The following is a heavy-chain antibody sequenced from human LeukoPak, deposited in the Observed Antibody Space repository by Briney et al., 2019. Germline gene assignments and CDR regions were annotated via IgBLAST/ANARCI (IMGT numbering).Heavy chain of an antibody. Sequence: SETLSLTCTVSSGSISRDYWSWIRQPPGKGLEWIGFIYPSVRTNYNPSLKSRVTILVDTSKNQFSLNLRSVTAADTAVYYCARLDDREKFDSWGQGTLVTVPS. CDR1: SGSISRDY. CDR2: IYPSVRT. J-gene: IGHJ4*02. V-gene: IGHV4-4*09. CDR3: ARLDDREKFDS. D-gene: IGHD3-22*01.